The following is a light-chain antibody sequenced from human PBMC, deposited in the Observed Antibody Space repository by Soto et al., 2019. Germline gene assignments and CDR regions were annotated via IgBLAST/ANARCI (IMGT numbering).Light chain of an antibody. V-gene: IGKV1-39*01. CDR3: QQSFSPLLT. CDR2: AAS. Sequence: IQMTQSPSSVSASVGDRVTITCWASQTLNNYLTWFQQKPGKAPKVLIYAASTLQSGVPSRFSGSGSGAEFTLTISSLQPEDFATYYCQQSFSPLLTFGGGTKVDIK. CDR1: QTLNNY. J-gene: IGKJ4*01.